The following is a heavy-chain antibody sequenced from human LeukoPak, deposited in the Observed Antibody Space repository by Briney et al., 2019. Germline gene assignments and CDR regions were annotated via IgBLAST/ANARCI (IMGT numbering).Heavy chain of an antibody. J-gene: IGHJ4*02. CDR3: ARHRCTSCSLDY. Sequence: SETLSLTCAVYGGSFSGYYWSWIRQPPGKGLEWIGEINHSGSTNYNPFLESRLTMSVDTSKSQISLRLSSVTAADTAVYYCARHRCTSCSLDYWGQGTLVTVSS. CDR2: INHSGST. CDR1: GGSFSGYY. V-gene: IGHV4-34*01. D-gene: IGHD2-2*01.